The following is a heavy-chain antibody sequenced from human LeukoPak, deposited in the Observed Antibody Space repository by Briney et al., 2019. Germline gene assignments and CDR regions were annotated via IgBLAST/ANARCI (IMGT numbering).Heavy chain of an antibody. V-gene: IGHV4-39*07. Sequence: SETLSLTCTVSGGSISSSSYYWGWIRQPPGKGLEWIGRIYTSGSTNYNPSLKSRVTISVDTSKNQFSLKLSSVTAADTAVYYCARVGRQLVAGTQTGFDYWGQGTLVTVSS. CDR1: GGSISSSSYY. CDR3: ARVGRQLVAGTQTGFDY. CDR2: IYTSGST. J-gene: IGHJ4*02. D-gene: IGHD6-19*01.